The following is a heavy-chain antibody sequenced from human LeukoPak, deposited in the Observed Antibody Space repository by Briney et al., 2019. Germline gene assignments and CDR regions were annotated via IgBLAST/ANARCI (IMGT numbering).Heavy chain of an antibody. Sequence: ASVKVSCKASGYTFTSYDINWVRQATGQGLEWMGWMNPNSGNTGYAQKFQGRVTITRNTSISTAYMELSSLRSEDTAAYYCARVYYYDSSGYFNWFDPWGQGTLVTVSS. CDR3: ARVYYYDSSGYFNWFDP. V-gene: IGHV1-8*03. CDR1: GYTFTSYD. CDR2: MNPNSGNT. J-gene: IGHJ5*02. D-gene: IGHD3-22*01.